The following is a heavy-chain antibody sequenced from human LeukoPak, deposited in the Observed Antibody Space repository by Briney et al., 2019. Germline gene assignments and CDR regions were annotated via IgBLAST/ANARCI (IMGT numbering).Heavy chain of an antibody. V-gene: IGHV3-74*01. D-gene: IGHD2-15*01. J-gene: IGHJ3*02. CDR2: INGDGTST. CDR1: GFIFDNYA. Sequence: PGGSLRLSCAAPGFIFDNYAIHWVRQAPGKGLVWVSRINGDGTSTIYADSVKGRFTISRDNAKSTVYLQMNSLRAEDTAVYYCARTGSGGDLDIWGQGTMVTVSS. CDR3: ARTGSGGDLDI.